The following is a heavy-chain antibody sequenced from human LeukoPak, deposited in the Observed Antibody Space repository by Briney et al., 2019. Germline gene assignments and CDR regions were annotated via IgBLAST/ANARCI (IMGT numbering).Heavy chain of an antibody. CDR2: FDPEDGET. CDR3: AVVVVVAARHNYFDY. Sequence: ASVKVSCKVSGCTLTELSMHWVRQAPGKGLEWMGGFDPEDGETIYAQKFQGRVTMTEDTSTDTAYMELSSLRSEDTAVYYCAVVVVVAARHNYFDYWGQGTLVTASS. V-gene: IGHV1-24*01. J-gene: IGHJ4*02. D-gene: IGHD2-15*01. CDR1: GCTLTELS.